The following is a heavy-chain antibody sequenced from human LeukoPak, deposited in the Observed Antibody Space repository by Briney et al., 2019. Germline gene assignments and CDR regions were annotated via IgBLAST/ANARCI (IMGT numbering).Heavy chain of an antibody. J-gene: IGHJ4*02. CDR2: ISGSGGST. CDR1: GFTFSSYA. Sequence: GGPLRLSCVVSGFTFSSYAMSWVRQAPGKGLEWVSGISGSGGSTYYADSVKGRFTISRDNTKNTLYLQMNSLRAEDTAVYYCARDLAWGAFDYWGQGILVAVSS. V-gene: IGHV3-23*01. D-gene: IGHD7-27*01. CDR3: ARDLAWGAFDY.